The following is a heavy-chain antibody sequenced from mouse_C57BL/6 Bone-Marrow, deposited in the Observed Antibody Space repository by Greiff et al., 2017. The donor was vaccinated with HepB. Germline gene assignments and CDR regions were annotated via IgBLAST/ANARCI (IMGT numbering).Heavy chain of an antibody. CDR1: GYSITSGYY. CDR2: ISYDGSN. V-gene: IGHV3-6*01. D-gene: IGHD1-1*01. CDR3: ARGDYYGRGFAY. J-gene: IGHJ3*01. Sequence: ESGPGLVKPSQSLSLTCSVTGYSITSGYYWNWIRQFPGNKLEWMGYISYDGSNNYNPSLKNRISITRDTSKNQFFLKLNSVTTEDTATYYCARGDYYGRGFAYWGQGTLVTVSA.